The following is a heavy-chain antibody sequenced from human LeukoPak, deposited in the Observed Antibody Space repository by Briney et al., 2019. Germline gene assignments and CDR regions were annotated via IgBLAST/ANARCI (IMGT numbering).Heavy chain of an antibody. CDR3: ARGTGNWFDP. V-gene: IGHV3-74*01. J-gene: IGHJ5*02. CDR2: INSAGSTT. Sequence: GGSLRLSCAASGFTFSRYWMHWVRQAPGKGLVWVSVINSAGSTTGYADSVKGRFTISRDNSKNTLYLQMNSLRAADTAVYYCARGTGNWFDPWGQGTLVTVSS. CDR1: GFTFSRYW.